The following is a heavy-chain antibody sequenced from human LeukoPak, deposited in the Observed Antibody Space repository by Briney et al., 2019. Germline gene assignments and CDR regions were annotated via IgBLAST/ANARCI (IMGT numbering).Heavy chain of an antibody. Sequence: PSETLSLTCTVSGGSISSYYWSWIRQPAGKGLEWIGRIYTSGSTNYNPSLKSRVTMSVDTSKNQFSLKLSSVTAADTAVYYCARGEGSSSFLAFDIWGQGTMVTVSS. CDR1: GGSISSYY. CDR3: ARGEGSSSFLAFDI. CDR2: IYTSGST. J-gene: IGHJ3*02. D-gene: IGHD6-6*01. V-gene: IGHV4-4*07.